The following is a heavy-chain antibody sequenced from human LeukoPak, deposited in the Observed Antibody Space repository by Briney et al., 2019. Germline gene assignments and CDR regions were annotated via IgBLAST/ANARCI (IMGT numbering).Heavy chain of an antibody. CDR3: ARVAVATIDY. Sequence: SETLSLTCTVSGGSISSYYWSWIRQPPGKGLEWIGYIYYSGSTNYNPSLKSRVTISVDTPKNQFSLKLSSVTAADTAVYYCARVAVATIDYWGQGTLVTVPS. V-gene: IGHV4-59*01. CDR1: GGSISSYY. CDR2: IYYSGST. J-gene: IGHJ4*02. D-gene: IGHD5-24*01.